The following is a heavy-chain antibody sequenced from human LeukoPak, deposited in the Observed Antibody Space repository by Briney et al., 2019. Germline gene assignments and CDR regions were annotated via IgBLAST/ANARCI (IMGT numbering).Heavy chain of an antibody. J-gene: IGHJ5*02. D-gene: IGHD2-15*01. Sequence: ASVKVSCKASGYTFTSYGISWVRQAPGQGLEWMGWISAYNGNTNYAQKLQGRVTMTTDTSTSTAYMELWSLRSDDTAVYYCARGTMGYCSGGSCEAFDPWGQGTLVTVSS. V-gene: IGHV1-18*01. CDR2: ISAYNGNT. CDR3: ARGTMGYCSGGSCEAFDP. CDR1: GYTFTSYG.